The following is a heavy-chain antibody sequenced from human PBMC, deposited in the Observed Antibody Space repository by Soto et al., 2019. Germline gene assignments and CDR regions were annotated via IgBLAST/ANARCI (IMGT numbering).Heavy chain of an antibody. CDR2: IYHSGST. Sequence: SETLSRTCAVSCGSISSSNWWSWVRHPPWKGLEWIGEIYHSGSTNYNPSLKSRVTISVDKSKNQFSLKVSSVTAADTAVYYCARHAISSLLRYYYYGMEVWGQGTTVTLSS. CDR3: ARHAISSLLRYYYYGMEV. D-gene: IGHD3-3*02. J-gene: IGHJ6*02. CDR1: CGSISSSNW. V-gene: IGHV4-4*02.